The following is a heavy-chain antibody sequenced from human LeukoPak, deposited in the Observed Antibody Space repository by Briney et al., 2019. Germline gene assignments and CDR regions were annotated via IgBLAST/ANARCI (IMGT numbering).Heavy chain of an antibody. J-gene: IGHJ4*02. Sequence: GGSLRLSCAASGFIFTDYGFHWVRQAPGKGLEWVAAIWSDGTNMYYGNSVKGRFFIQRDDSQHTVYLEMSSMRDEDTAVYYCAKDAQRGFDYSTSLQYWDQGSLVTVSS. D-gene: IGHD4-11*01. CDR2: IWSDGTNM. V-gene: IGHV3-33*06. CDR1: GFIFTDYG. CDR3: AKDAQRGFDYSTSLQY.